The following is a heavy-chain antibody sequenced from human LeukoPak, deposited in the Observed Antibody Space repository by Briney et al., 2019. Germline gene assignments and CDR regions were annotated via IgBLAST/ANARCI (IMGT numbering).Heavy chain of an antibody. CDR2: INHSGST. CDR3: ASRQTRSVRRFDP. Sequence: SETLSLTCTVSGGSVTYTNYYWGWIRQPPGKGLEWIGEINHSGSTNYNPSLKSRVTISVDTSKNQFSLKLSSVTAADTAVYYCASRQTRSVRRFDPWGQGTLVTVSS. CDR1: GGSVTYTNYY. D-gene: IGHD2-2*01. J-gene: IGHJ5*02. V-gene: IGHV4-39*07.